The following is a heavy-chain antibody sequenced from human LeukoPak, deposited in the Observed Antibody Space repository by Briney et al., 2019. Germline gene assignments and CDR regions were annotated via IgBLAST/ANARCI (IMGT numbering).Heavy chain of an antibody. Sequence: GGSLRLSCAASGFTFSSYGMSWVRQAPGKGLEWVSTISAFYGSTYYADSVKGRFTISRDNSKNTLYLQMNSLRAEDTAAYYCAKGYYFDILSGYSSLDSWGQGTLVTVSS. CDR1: GFTFSSYG. CDR3: AKGYYFDILSGYSSLDS. J-gene: IGHJ4*02. D-gene: IGHD3-9*01. V-gene: IGHV3-23*01. CDR2: ISAFYGST.